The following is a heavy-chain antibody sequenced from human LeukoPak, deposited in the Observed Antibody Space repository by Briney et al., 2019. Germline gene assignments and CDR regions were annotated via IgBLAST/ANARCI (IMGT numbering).Heavy chain of an antibody. D-gene: IGHD4-17*01. CDR1: GFTFSGYS. V-gene: IGHV3-21*01. CDR3: ARGGNHGDYWYFDL. CDR2: ISSSSSYI. J-gene: IGHJ2*01. Sequence: GGSLRLSCAASGFTFSGYSMNWVRQAPGKGLEWVSSISSSSSYIYYADSVRGRFTISRDNAENSVYLQMNSLRAEDTAVYYCARGGNHGDYWYFDLWGRGTLVTVSS.